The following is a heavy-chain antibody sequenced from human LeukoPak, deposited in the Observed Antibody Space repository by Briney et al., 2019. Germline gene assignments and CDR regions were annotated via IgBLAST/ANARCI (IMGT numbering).Heavy chain of an antibody. CDR3: AIAEARYYYYGMDV. CDR2: FDPEDGET. J-gene: IGHJ6*02. CDR1: GYTLTELS. D-gene: IGHD1-14*01. V-gene: IGHV1-24*01. Sequence: ASVKVSCKVSGYTLTELSMHWVRQAPGKGLEWMGGFDPEDGETIYAQKFQGRVTITRDTSASTAYMELSSLGSEDTAVYYCAIAEARYYYYGMDVWGQGTTVTVSS.